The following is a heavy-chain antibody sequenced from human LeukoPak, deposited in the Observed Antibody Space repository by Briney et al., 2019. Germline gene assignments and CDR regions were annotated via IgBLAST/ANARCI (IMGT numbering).Heavy chain of an antibody. CDR3: ARLRPVLRYFPASDY. CDR2: INHSGST. J-gene: IGHJ4*02. D-gene: IGHD3-9*01. V-gene: IGHV4-34*01. CDR1: GGSFSGYY. Sequence: SETLSLTCAVYGGSFSGYYWSWIRQPPGKGLEWIGEINHSGSTNYNPSLKSRVTISVDTSKNQFSLKLSSVTAADTAVYYCARLRPVLRYFPASDYWGQGTLVTVSP.